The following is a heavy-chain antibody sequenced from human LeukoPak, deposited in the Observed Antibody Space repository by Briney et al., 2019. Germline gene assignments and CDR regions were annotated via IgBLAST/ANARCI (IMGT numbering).Heavy chain of an antibody. J-gene: IGHJ6*03. Sequence: PGRSLRLSCAASGFTFSSYGMHWVRQAPGKGLEWVAVISYDGSNKYYADSVKGRFTISRDNSKNTLYLQMNSLRAEDTAVYYCAKSRTRYYYYYMDVWGKGTTVTVSS. CDR3: AKSRTRYYYYYMDV. V-gene: IGHV3-30*18. CDR1: GFTFSSYG. CDR2: ISYDGSNK.